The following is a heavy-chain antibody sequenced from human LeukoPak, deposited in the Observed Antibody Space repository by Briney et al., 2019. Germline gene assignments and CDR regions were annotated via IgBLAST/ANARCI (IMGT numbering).Heavy chain of an antibody. CDR3: ARRGSSWLNWFDP. V-gene: IGHV4-59*08. CDR1: GGSISSYY. Sequence: SETLSLTCTVPGGSISSYYWSWIRQPPGKGLEWIGYIYYSGSTNYNPSLKSRVTISVDTSKNQFSLKLSSVTAADTAVYYCARRGSSWLNWFDPWGQGTLVTVSS. D-gene: IGHD6-13*01. CDR2: IYYSGST. J-gene: IGHJ5*02.